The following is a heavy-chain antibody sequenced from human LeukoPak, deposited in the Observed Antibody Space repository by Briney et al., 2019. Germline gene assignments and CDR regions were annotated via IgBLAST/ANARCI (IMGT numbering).Heavy chain of an antibody. CDR2: ITGGGRT. V-gene: IGHV3-23*01. D-gene: IGHD4-17*01. Sequence: GGSLRLSCAASGFTFNNYAMMWVRQAQGQGLEWVSAITGGGRTYCADSVKGRFTISRDNSKNTLYLQMNRLRAEDTARYFCARDPNGDYIGAFDFLGQGTVVTVSS. CDR1: GFTFNNYA. CDR3: ARDPNGDYIGAFDF. J-gene: IGHJ3*01.